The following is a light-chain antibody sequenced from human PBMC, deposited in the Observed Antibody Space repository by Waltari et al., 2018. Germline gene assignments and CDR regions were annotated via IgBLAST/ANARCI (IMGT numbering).Light chain of an antibody. CDR3: QHYESLPET. J-gene: IGKJ1*01. Sequence: ELVLTQSPCTLSSSSGERATLSCRASQSISKYVPWYQQKPGQAPRLLIYHASSRAAGIPDRFSGSGYGTDFSLTISRLEPEDFAVYYCQHYESLPETFGQGTKVEIK. CDR1: QSISKY. V-gene: IGKV3-20*01. CDR2: HAS.